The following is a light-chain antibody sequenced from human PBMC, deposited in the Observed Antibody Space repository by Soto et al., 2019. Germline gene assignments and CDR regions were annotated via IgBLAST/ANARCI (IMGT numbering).Light chain of an antibody. Sequence: EIVLTQSPATLSLSPGEGASLSCRASQNISTYLVWYQQRPGQVPRLLIYGVSKRAPAIPPRFSGSGSGTDFTLSVSGLETEDFATYYCQQRTNSPPWTFGQGTRVELK. J-gene: IGKJ1*01. CDR2: GVS. CDR1: QNISTY. V-gene: IGKV3-11*01. CDR3: QQRTNSPPWT.